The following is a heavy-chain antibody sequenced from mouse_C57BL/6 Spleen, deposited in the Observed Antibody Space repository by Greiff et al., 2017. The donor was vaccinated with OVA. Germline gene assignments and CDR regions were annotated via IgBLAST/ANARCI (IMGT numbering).Heavy chain of an antibody. CDR2: ISSGSSTI. V-gene: IGHV5-17*01. Sequence: EVQLVESGGGLVKPGGSLKLSCAASGFTFSDYGMHWVRQAPAKGLEWVAYISSGSSTIYYADTVKGRFTISRDNAKNTLFLQMTSLRSEDTAMYYCARAQAYYFDCWSQGTTLTVSS. CDR1: GFTFSDYG. J-gene: IGHJ2*01. CDR3: ARAQAYYFDC. D-gene: IGHD3-2*02.